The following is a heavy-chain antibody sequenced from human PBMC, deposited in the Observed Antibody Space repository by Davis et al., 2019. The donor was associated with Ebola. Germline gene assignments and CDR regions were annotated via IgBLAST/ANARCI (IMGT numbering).Heavy chain of an antibody. CDR1: GGSISSYY. J-gene: IGHJ4*02. CDR3: AREGYSSAWPSFFDY. V-gene: IGHV4-59*01. CDR2: IHYSGST. Sequence: SETLSLTCTVSGGSISSYYWSWIRQPPGKGLEWIGYIHYSGSTNYNPSLKSRVTISVDTSKNQFSLKLSSVTAADTAVYYCAREGYSSAWPSFFDYWGQGTLVTVSS. D-gene: IGHD6-19*01.